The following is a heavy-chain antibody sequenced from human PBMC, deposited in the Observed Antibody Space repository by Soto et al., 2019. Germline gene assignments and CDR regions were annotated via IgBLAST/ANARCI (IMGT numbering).Heavy chain of an antibody. J-gene: IGHJ4*02. V-gene: IGHV3-23*01. CDR3: AKDKAAYSSGWFFFDY. D-gene: IGHD6-19*01. Sequence: AGGSLRLSCAASGFTFNNYAMSWVRQAPGKGLEWVSVISASVGNTYYADSVKGRFTISRDNSKNTLYLQMNSLRAEDTAIYYCAKDKAAYSSGWFFFDYWGQGAPVTVSS. CDR2: ISASVGNT. CDR1: GFTFNNYA.